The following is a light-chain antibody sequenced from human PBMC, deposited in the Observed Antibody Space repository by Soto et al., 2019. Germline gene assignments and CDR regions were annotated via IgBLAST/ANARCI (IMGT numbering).Light chain of an antibody. Sequence: QSALTQPASVSGSPGQSITISCTGTSSDVGSYNLVSWYQQHPGKAPKFMIYEGSKRPSGVSHRFSGSTSGNTASLTISGLQAEDEADYYCCSYAGSSIHVVFGGGTKLTVL. V-gene: IGLV2-23*01. CDR3: CSYAGSSIHVV. CDR1: SSDVGSYNL. CDR2: EGS. J-gene: IGLJ2*01.